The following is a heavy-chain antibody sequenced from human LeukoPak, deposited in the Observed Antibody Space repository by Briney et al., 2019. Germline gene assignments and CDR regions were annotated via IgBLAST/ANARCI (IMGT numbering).Heavy chain of an antibody. CDR3: ARSHSDWYVNTAGH. Sequence: ASVKVSCKASGYTFTSYAINWVRQAPGQGLEWMGWINTNTGNPTYAQGFTGRFVFSLDTSVSTAYLQISSLKAEDTAVYYCARSHSDWYVNTAGHWGQGTLVTVSS. J-gene: IGHJ4*02. V-gene: IGHV7-4-1*02. CDR1: GYTFTSYA. CDR2: INTNTGNP. D-gene: IGHD6-19*01.